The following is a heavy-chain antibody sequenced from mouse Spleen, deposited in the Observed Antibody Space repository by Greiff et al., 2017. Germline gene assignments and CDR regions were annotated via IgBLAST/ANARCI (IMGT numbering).Heavy chain of an antibody. Sequence: QVQLKQSGPSLVQPSQSLSITCTVSGFSLTSYGVHWVRQSPGKGLEWLGVIWRGGSTDYNAAFMSRLSITKDNSKSQVFFKMNSPQADDTAIYYCAKTEGYGNYVFFDYWGQGTTLTVSS. V-gene: IGHV2-5-1*01. CDR1: GFSLTSYG. D-gene: IGHD2-10*02. CDR3: AKTEGYGNYVFFDY. CDR2: IWRGGST. J-gene: IGHJ2*01.